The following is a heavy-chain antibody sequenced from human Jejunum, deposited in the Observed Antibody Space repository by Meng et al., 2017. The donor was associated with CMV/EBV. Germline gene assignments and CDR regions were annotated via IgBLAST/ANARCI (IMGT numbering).Heavy chain of an antibody. J-gene: IGHJ5*02. Sequence: SCKASGDTFTDSGISWVRQAPGQGLEWMGWISTNNDNTNYAQKLQGRVTMTTDTSTSTAYMELRNLRSDDTAVYYCARDPFDYWFDPWGQGTLVTVSS. CDR1: GDTFTDSG. CDR3: ARDPFDYWFDP. V-gene: IGHV1-18*01. CDR2: ISTNNDNT.